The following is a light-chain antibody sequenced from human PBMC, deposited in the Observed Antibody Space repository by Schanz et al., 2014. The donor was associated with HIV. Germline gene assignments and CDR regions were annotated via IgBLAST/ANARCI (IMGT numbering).Light chain of an antibody. Sequence: QSVLTQPPSLSGAPGQRVSLSCNGTSSNIGAGYDVHWYQQFPGTAPKLLIFDDNSRPSGVPGRFSGSKSDTSASLAITGLQADDEADYYCNSYTSSSTWVFGGGTKLTVL. J-gene: IGLJ3*02. CDR1: SSNIGAGYD. CDR3: NSYTSSSTWV. CDR2: DDN. V-gene: IGLV1-40*01.